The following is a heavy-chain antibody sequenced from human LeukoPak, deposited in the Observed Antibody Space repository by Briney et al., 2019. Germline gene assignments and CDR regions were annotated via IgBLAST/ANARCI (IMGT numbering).Heavy chain of an antibody. CDR3: ARDREYTARGNYFDY. CDR2: ISYDGSNK. V-gene: IGHV3-30*04. D-gene: IGHD5-18*01. J-gene: IGHJ4*02. CDR1: GFTFSTYA. Sequence: AGGSLRLSCAASGFTFSTYAIHWVRQAPGKGLEWVAVISYDGSNKYYADSVKGRFTISRDNSKNTLYLQMNSLRAEDTAVYYCARDREYTARGNYFDYWGQGTLVTVSS.